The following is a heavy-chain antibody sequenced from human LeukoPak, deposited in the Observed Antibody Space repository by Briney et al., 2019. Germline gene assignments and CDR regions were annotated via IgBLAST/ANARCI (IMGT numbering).Heavy chain of an antibody. CDR3: ARDRGYSGSYGAFDY. V-gene: IGHV3-30-3*01. J-gene: IGHJ4*02. CDR2: ISYDGSNK. CDR1: GFTFSSYA. D-gene: IGHD1-26*01. Sequence: GGSLRLSCAASGFTFSSYAMHWVRQAPGKGLEWVAVISYDGSNKYYADSVKGRFTISRDNSKNTLYLQMNSLRAEDTAVYYCARDRGYSGSYGAFDYWGQGTLVTVSS.